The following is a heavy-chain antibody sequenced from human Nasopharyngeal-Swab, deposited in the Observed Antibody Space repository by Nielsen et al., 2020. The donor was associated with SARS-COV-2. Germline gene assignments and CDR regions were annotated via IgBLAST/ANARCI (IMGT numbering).Heavy chain of an antibody. J-gene: IGHJ5*02. CDR1: GGSFSGYC. CDR3: ARVADCSGGSCDGWFDP. D-gene: IGHD2-15*01. V-gene: IGHV4-34*01. CDR2: ITHSGST. Sequence: SETLSLTCAVYGGSFSGYCWSWIRQPSGKGLAWIGEITHSGSTNYNPSLQSRVTISVDTSKNQFSLKLSSVTAADTAVYYCARVADCSGGSCDGWFDPWGQGTLVTVSS.